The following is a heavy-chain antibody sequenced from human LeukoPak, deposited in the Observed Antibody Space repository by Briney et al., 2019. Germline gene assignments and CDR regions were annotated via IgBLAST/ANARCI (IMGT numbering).Heavy chain of an antibody. D-gene: IGHD6-13*01. V-gene: IGHV4-61*02. Sequence: PSETLSLTCTVSGGSISSGSYYWSWIRQPAGKGLEWIGRIYTSGSTNYNPSLKSRVTISVDRSKNQFSLKLSSVTAADTAVYYCARVAAAGHYRIDPWGQGTLVTVSS. CDR3: ARVAAAGHYRIDP. J-gene: IGHJ5*02. CDR2: IYTSGST. CDR1: GGSISSGSYY.